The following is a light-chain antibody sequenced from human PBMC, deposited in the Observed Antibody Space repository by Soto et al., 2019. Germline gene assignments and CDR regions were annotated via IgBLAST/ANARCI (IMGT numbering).Light chain of an antibody. CDR1: SSDVGGYNY. Sequence: QSALTQPRSVSGSPGQSVTISCTGTSSDVGGYNYVSWYQQHPGKAPKVMIYDVSERPSGVPDRFSGSKSGNTASLTISGLQDEDEADYYCCLYAGSPRYVFGTGTKLTVL. J-gene: IGLJ1*01. V-gene: IGLV2-11*01. CDR3: CLYAGSPRYV. CDR2: DVS.